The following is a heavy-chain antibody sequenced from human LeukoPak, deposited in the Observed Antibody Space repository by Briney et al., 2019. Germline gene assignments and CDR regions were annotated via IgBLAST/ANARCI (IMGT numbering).Heavy chain of an antibody. CDR1: GGTFSSYA. J-gene: IGHJ4*02. Sequence: ASVKVSCKASGGTFSSYAISWVRQAPGQGLEWMGGITPIFGTANYAQKFQGRVTITADESTSTAYMELSSLRSEDTAVYYCARDAWGSGYPNFDYWGQGTLVTVSS. V-gene: IGHV1-69*01. CDR2: ITPIFGTA. D-gene: IGHD3-22*01. CDR3: ARDAWGSGYPNFDY.